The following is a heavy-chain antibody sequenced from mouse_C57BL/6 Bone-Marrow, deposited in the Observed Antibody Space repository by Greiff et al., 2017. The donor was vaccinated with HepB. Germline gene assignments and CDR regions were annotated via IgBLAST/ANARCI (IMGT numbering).Heavy chain of an antibody. Sequence: QVQLQQPGAELVKPGASVKLSCKASGYTFTSYWMQWVKQRPGQGLEWIGEIDPSDSYTNYNQKFKGKATLTVDTSSSTASMQLSSLTSEDSAVYYCYYGSSYYWGQGTTLTVSS. CDR1: GYTFTSYW. CDR3: YYGSSYY. J-gene: IGHJ2*01. D-gene: IGHD1-1*01. CDR2: IDPSDSYT. V-gene: IGHV1-50*01.